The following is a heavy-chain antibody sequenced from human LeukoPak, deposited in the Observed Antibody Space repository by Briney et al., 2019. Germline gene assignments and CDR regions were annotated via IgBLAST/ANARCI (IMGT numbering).Heavy chain of an antibody. J-gene: IGHJ4*02. CDR2: IIGSSGST. CDR3: ARTYSSSWYASYNEHFDY. V-gene: IGHV3-23*01. Sequence: GGSLRLSCAVSGFIFTNYAMSWVRQAPGKGLEWVSVIIGSSGSTFYADSVKGRFTISRDKSKNTLYLQMNSLRAEDTAVHYCARTYSSSWYASYNEHFDYWGQGTLVTVSS. D-gene: IGHD6-13*01. CDR1: GFIFTNYA.